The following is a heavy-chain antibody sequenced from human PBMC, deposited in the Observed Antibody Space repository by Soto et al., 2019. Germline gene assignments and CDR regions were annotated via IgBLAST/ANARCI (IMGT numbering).Heavy chain of an antibody. V-gene: IGHV1-69*13. CDR2: IIPIFGTA. CDR1: GGTCSIYA. J-gene: IGHJ5*02. D-gene: IGHD1-26*01. Sequence: SVKVSCKASGGTCSIYAISCVLRAPGQGLEWMGGIIPIFGTANYAQKFQGRVTITADESTSTAYMELSSLRSEDTAVYYCARTRELPIVNWFDPWGQGTLVTVSS. CDR3: ARTRELPIVNWFDP.